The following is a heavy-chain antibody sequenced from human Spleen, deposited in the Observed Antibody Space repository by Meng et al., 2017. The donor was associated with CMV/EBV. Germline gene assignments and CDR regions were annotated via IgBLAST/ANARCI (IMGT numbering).Heavy chain of an antibody. CDR3: TREVTMVRGNDAFDI. D-gene: IGHD3-10*01. CDR2: IRSKANSYAT. J-gene: IGHJ3*02. V-gene: IGHV3-73*01. CDR1: GFTFSSYW. Sequence: GESLKISCAASGFTFSSYWMSWVRQASGKGLEWVGRIRSKANSYATAYAASVKGRFTISRDDSKNTAYLQMNSLKTEDTAVYYCTREVTMVRGNDAFDIWGQGTMVTVSS.